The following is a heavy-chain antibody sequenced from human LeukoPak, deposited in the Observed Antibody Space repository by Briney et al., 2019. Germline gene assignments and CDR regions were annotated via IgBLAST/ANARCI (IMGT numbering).Heavy chain of an antibody. CDR2: ISYDGSNK. D-gene: IGHD6-19*01. Sequence: GRSLRLSCAASGFTFSSYAMHWVRQAPGKGLEWVAVISYDGSNKYYADSVKGRFTISRDNSKNTLYLQMNSLRAEDTAVYYCATTYSSGWYELDYWGQGTLVTVSS. CDR3: ATTYSSGWYELDY. J-gene: IGHJ4*02. V-gene: IGHV3-30*04. CDR1: GFTFSSYA.